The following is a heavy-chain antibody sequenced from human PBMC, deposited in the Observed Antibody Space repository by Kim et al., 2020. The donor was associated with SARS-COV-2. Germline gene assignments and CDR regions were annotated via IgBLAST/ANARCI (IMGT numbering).Heavy chain of an antibody. V-gene: IGHV3-9*01. CDR1: GFTFDDYA. Sequence: GGSLRLSCAASGFTFDDYAMHWVRQAPGKGLEWVSGISWNSGSIGYADSVKGRFTISRDNAKNSLYLQMNSLRAEDTALYYCAKDMRQTTVGDFDYRGQG. J-gene: IGHJ4*02. CDR2: ISWNSGSI. D-gene: IGHD4-17*01. CDR3: AKDMRQTTVGDFDY.